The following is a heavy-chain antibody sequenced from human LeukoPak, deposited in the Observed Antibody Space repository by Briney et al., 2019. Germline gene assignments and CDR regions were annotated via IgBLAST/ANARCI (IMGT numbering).Heavy chain of an antibody. V-gene: IGHV4-39*01. J-gene: IGHJ4*02. D-gene: IGHD6-19*01. CDR3: ARHASVDGNWPRPLDY. Sequence: SETLSLTCTVSGGSISSSNYNWGWIRQPPGKGLEWIGNIYYSGSTYYKPSLKTRVTISVDTSKNQFSLKLTSVTAADTAVYYCARHASVDGNWPRPLDYWGQGSLVTVSS. CDR2: IYYSGST. CDR1: GGSISSSNYN.